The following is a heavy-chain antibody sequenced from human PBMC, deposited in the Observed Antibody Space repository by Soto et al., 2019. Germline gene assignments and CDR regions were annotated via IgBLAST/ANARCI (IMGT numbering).Heavy chain of an antibody. CDR3: AKAKVGPYSSSPYGY. Sequence: HPGGSLRLSCAASGFTFSSYAMSWVRQAPGKGLEWVSAISGSGGSTYYADSVKGRFTISRDNSKNTLYLQMNSLRAEDTAVYYCAKAKVGPYSSSPYGYWGQGTLVTVSS. V-gene: IGHV3-23*01. D-gene: IGHD6-6*01. CDR2: ISGSGGST. CDR1: GFTFSSYA. J-gene: IGHJ4*02.